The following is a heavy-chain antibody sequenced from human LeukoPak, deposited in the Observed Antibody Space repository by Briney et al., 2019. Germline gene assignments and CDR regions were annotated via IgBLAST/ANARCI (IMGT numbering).Heavy chain of an antibody. CDR3: AKGERGYCSSTTCYAVD. D-gene: IGHD2-2*01. CDR2: IRSDGSNK. CDR1: GFTFSSYG. Sequence: GGSLRLSCAASGFTFSSYGMHWVRQAPGKGLEWVSFIRSDGSNKFYADSVKGRFTISRDNSKNTLYLQMNSLRVEDTAVYYCAKGERGYCSSTTCYAVDWGQGTLVTVSS. J-gene: IGHJ4*02. V-gene: IGHV3-30*02.